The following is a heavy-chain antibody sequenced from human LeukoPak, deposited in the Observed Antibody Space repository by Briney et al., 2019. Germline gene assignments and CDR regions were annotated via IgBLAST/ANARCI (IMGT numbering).Heavy chain of an antibody. J-gene: IGHJ6*03. CDR3: ARMQIGAVINYMDV. CDR2: ISSSSSYI. D-gene: IGHD3-3*01. Sequence: GGSLRLSCAASGFTFSTYGMNWVRQAPGKGLGWVSSISSSSSYIYHADPVKGRFTISRDNAKNSLYLQMDSLRAEDTAVYYCARMQIGAVINYMDVWGKGTTVTVSS. CDR1: GFTFSTYG. V-gene: IGHV3-21*01.